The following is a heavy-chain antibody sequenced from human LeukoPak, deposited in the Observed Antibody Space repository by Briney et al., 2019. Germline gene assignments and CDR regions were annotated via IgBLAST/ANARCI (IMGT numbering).Heavy chain of an antibody. J-gene: IGHJ3*02. CDR2: IYSGGST. CDR1: GFTVSSTY. V-gene: IGHV3-53*05. CDR3: AKDTTIIREVNRGGAFHI. Sequence: PGGSLRLSCAASGFTVSSTYMSWVRQAPGKGLEWVSVIYSGGSTYYADSVKGRFTISRDNSKNTLWLQMNSLRAEDTATYYCAKDTTIIREVNRGGAFHIWGQGTVVTVSS. D-gene: IGHD3-10*01.